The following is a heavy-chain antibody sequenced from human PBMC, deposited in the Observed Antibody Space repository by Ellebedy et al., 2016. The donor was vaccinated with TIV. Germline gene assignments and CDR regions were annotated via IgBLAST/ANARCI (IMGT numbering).Heavy chain of an antibody. CDR2: IKQDGSEK. CDR1: GFTFSSYW. CDR3: ARDRRIQLWFRGNYYFDY. D-gene: IGHD5-18*01. Sequence: GESLKISCAASGFTFSSYWMSWVRQAPGKGLEWVANIKQDGSEKYYVDSVKGRFTISRDNAKNSLYLQMNSLRAEDTAVYYCARDRRIQLWFRGNYYFDYWGQGTLVTVSS. J-gene: IGHJ4*02. V-gene: IGHV3-7*01.